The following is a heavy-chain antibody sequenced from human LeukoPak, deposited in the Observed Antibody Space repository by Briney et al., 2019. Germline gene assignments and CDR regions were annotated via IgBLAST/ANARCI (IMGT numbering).Heavy chain of an antibody. Sequence: GGSLRLSCAASGFTFSSYSMNWVRQAPGKGLEWVSYISSSSSTIYYADSVKGRFTISRDNAENSLYLQMNSLRAEDTAVYYCAIGGERRYCSGGSCYGGYWGQGTLVTVSS. CDR2: ISSSSSTI. D-gene: IGHD2-15*01. V-gene: IGHV3-48*01. CDR3: AIGGERRYCSGGSCYGGY. J-gene: IGHJ4*02. CDR1: GFTFSSYS.